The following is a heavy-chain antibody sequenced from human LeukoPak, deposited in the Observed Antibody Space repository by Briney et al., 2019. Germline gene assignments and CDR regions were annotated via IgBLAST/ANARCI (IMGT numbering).Heavy chain of an antibody. V-gene: IGHV3-21*01. D-gene: IGHD4-17*01. J-gene: IGHJ4*02. CDR1: GFTFSNYS. Sequence: PGGSLRLSCAASGFTFSNYSMNWVRQAPGKGLEWVSSISSSRSYIYYADSVKGRFTISRDNAKNTLYLQMNSLRAEDTAVYYCAREGVMTTVLYYFDYWGQGTLVTVSS. CDR2: ISSSRSYI. CDR3: AREGVMTTVLYYFDY.